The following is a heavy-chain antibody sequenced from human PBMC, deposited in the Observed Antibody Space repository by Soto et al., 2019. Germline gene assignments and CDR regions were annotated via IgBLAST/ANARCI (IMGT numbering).Heavy chain of an antibody. Sequence: PSETLSLTCSVSGTSIDKFYWSWIRQPAGKGLEWIGHIYSSGLANYNPSLRSRVTMSVDSSKSQFSLKLTSVTAADTAVYFCAREWELPRLDSCGQGILVTVSS. CDR1: GTSIDKFY. D-gene: IGHD1-26*01. CDR2: IYSSGLA. CDR3: AREWELPRLDS. J-gene: IGHJ4*02. V-gene: IGHV4-4*07.